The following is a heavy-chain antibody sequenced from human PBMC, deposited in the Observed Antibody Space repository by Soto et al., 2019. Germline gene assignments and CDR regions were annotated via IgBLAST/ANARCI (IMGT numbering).Heavy chain of an antibody. CDR2: LSWNSGGI. CDR3: AKDIYSSSSGDGYFDL. J-gene: IGHJ2*01. V-gene: IGHV3-9*01. D-gene: IGHD6-6*01. Sequence: EVRLVESGGGLVQPGRSLRLSCAVSGFTFNDYAMHWVRQPPGKGLEWVSGLSWNSGGIVHADSVKGRFTISRDNAKNSLYLQMNSLRAEDTAFYYCAKDIYSSSSGDGYFDLWGRGTLFTVSS. CDR1: GFTFNDYA.